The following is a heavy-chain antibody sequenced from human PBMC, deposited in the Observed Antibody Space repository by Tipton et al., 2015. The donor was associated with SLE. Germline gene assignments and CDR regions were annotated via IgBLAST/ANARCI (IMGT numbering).Heavy chain of an antibody. CDR1: GDSFSNHF. V-gene: IGHV4-59*11. CDR3: ARAGGGDSNWFDP. CDR2: MYRSGTT. D-gene: IGHD2-21*01. Sequence: TLSLTCTVSGDSFSNHFWSWIRQPPGKGLEWIGYMYRSGTTKYNPSLKSRVTISVDTSKSQFSLKLTSATAADTAVYYCARAGGGDSNWFDPWGQGTPVTVSS. J-gene: IGHJ5*02.